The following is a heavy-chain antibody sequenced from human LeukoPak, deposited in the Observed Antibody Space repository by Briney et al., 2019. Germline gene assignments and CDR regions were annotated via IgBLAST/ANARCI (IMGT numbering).Heavy chain of an antibody. V-gene: IGHV4-59*01. CDR1: GGSISSYY. CDR3: ARDGYSGNDGL. CDR2: IYYSGST. J-gene: IGHJ4*02. Sequence: PSETLSLTCTVSGGSISSYYWSWIRQPPGKGLEWIGCIYYSGSTNYNPSLKSRVTISVDTSKNQFSLKLSSVTAADTAVYYCARDGYSGNDGLWGQGTLVTVSS. D-gene: IGHD5-12*01.